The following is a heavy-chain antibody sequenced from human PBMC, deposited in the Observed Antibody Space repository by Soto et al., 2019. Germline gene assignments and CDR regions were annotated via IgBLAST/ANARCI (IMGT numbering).Heavy chain of an antibody. CDR2: INHSGST. CDR1: GGSISTTHW. CDR3: ARGRGYSDSGNYFHGLRRVYGMDV. V-gene: IGHV4-4*02. J-gene: IGHJ6*02. Sequence: PSETLSLTCAVSGGSISTTHWWTWVRQPPGKGLEWIGEINHSGSTNYNPSLKSRVTISVDTSKNQFSLKLTSVTAADTAVYYCARGRGYSDSGNYFHGLRRVYGMDVWGQGTTVTVSS. D-gene: IGHD3-10*01.